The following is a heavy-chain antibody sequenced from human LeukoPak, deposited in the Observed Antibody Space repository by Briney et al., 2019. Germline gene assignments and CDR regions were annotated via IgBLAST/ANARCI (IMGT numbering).Heavy chain of an antibody. J-gene: IGHJ4*02. CDR2: ISGDGDRT. Sequence: PGGSLRLSCAASGFTFDDYAMHWVRQAPGEGLNLVSLISGDGDRTYYADSMEGRFTISRDNSKNSLYLQMNSLRTEDTALYYCAKDLYPRGLTTNVFDYWGQGTLVTVSS. CDR3: AKDLYPRGLTTNVFDY. D-gene: IGHD2-8*01. CDR1: GFTFDDYA. V-gene: IGHV3-43*02.